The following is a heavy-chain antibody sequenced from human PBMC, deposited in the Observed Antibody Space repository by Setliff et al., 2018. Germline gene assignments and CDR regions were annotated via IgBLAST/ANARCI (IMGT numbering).Heavy chain of an antibody. CDR3: ASQGEMISPWGYGMDV. CDR2: IYYSGST. Sequence: SETLSLTCTVSGGSISSHYWSWIRQPPGKGLEWIGSIYYSGSTDYNPSLKSRVTISVDTSKNQFSLKLSSVTAADTAVYYCASQGEMISPWGYGMDVWGQGTTVTVSS. D-gene: IGHD3-16*01. V-gene: IGHV4-59*08. J-gene: IGHJ6*02. CDR1: GGSISSHY.